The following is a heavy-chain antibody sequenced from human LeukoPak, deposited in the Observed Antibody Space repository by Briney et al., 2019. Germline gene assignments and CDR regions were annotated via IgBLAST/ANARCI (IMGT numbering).Heavy chain of an antibody. CDR1: GFTFGSCW. J-gene: IGHJ3*02. V-gene: IGHV3-30*18. Sequence: GGSLRLSCAASGFTFGSCWMNWVRQTPGKGLEWVAVISYDGSNKYYADSVKGRFTISRDNSKNTLYLQMNSLRAEDTAVYYCAKDIYYDSSGSAFDIWGQGTMVTVSS. CDR2: ISYDGSNK. CDR3: AKDIYYDSSGSAFDI. D-gene: IGHD3-22*01.